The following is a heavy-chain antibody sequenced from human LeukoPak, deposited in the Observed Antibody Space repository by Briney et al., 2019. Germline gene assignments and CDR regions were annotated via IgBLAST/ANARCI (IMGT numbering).Heavy chain of an antibody. D-gene: IGHD2-2*01. CDR3: ARLADCSSSSCRSLDY. V-gene: IGHV1-2*02. CDR1: GYPFTGYY. J-gene: IGHJ4*02. Sequence: ASVKVSCKASGYPFTGYYLHWVRQAPGQGLEWMGWINPNSGFTNYAQKFQGRVTMTRDTSVSAAYMELSRLRSDDTAVYYCARLADCSSSSCRSLDYWGQGTLVTVSS. CDR2: INPNSGFT.